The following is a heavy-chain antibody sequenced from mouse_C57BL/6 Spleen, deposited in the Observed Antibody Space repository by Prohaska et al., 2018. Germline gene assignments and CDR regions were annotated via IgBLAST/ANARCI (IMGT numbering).Heavy chain of an antibody. V-gene: IGHV1-50*01. J-gene: IGHJ2*01. D-gene: IGHD3-2*02. CDR2: IDPSDSYT. CDR3: ATAQADY. Sequence: QVQLQQPGAELVKPGASVKLSCKASGYTFTSYWMQWVKQRPGQGLEWIGEIDPSDSYTNYNQKFKGKATLTVDTSSSTAYMQLSSLTSEDSAVYYCATAQADYWGQGTTLTVSS. CDR1: GYTFTSYW.